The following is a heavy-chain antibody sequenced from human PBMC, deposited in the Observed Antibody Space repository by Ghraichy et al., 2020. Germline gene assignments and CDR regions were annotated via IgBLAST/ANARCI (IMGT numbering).Heavy chain of an antibody. D-gene: IGHD3-10*01. CDR1: GYTFTGYS. Sequence: ASVKVSCKASGYTFTGYSMHWVRQAPGQGLAWMGWINPNSGGTNYAQKFQGRVTMTRDTSISTAYMELSRLRSDDTAVYYCAVEYYGSGSSRRYSWFDPWGQGTLVTVSS. V-gene: IGHV1-2*02. CDR2: INPNSGGT. J-gene: IGHJ5*02. CDR3: AVEYYGSGSSRRYSWFDP.